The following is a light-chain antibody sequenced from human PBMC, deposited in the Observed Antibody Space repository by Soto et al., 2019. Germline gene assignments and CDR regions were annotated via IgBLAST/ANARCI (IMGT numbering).Light chain of an antibody. CDR2: DVS. V-gene: IGLV1-44*01. Sequence: QSVLTQPPSASGTPGQRITISCSGSSSNIGDNPVNWYQQLPGAAPKLLIYDVSKRPSGVPDRFSGSKSGNTASLTISGLQAEDEADYYCCSYAGSYTLWVFGGGTQLTVL. CDR3: CSYAGSYTLWV. CDR1: SSNIGDNP. J-gene: IGLJ3*02.